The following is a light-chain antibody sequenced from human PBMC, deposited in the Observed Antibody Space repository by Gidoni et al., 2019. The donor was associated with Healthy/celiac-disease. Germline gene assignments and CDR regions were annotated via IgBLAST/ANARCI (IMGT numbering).Light chain of an antibody. CDR2: AAS. V-gene: IGKV1-39*01. CDR1: QTISNF. Sequence: DIQMTQSPSSLSASVGDRVTITCRASQTISNFLNWYQQKPGEAPKLLIYAASSLQSGVPSRFSGSGSGTDFTLTISSLQPEDFATYYCQQSYSTPRTFGQXTKLEIK. J-gene: IGKJ2*01. CDR3: QQSYSTPRT.